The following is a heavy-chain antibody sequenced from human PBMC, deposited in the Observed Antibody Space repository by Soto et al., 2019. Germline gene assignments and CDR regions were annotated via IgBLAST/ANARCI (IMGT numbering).Heavy chain of an antibody. CDR1: GFTFSSYG. V-gene: IGHV3-30*18. J-gene: IGHJ6*02. CDR3: AKDLLGPGRAYGMDV. D-gene: IGHD7-27*01. Sequence: QVQLVESGGGVVQPGRSLRLSCAASGFTFSSYGMHWVRQAPGKGLEWVAVISYDGSNKYYADSVKGRFTISRDNSRDGVERQRNSLGAEDTAVYYCAKDLLGPGRAYGMDVWGQGTTVTVSS. CDR2: ISYDGSNK.